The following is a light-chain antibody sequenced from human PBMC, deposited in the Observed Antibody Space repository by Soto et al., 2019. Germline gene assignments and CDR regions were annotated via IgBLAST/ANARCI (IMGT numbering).Light chain of an antibody. V-gene: IGLV2-18*02. CDR2: GVR. CDR3: SSYTISSTLV. CDR1: SSDVGSYNR. Sequence: QSALTQPPSVSGSPGQSVTISCTGTSSDVGSYNRVSWYQQPPGTAPKLMIYGVRNRPSGVPDRFSGSKSGNTASLTISGLQAEDEADYYCSSYTISSTLVFGGGTKLTVL. J-gene: IGLJ2*01.